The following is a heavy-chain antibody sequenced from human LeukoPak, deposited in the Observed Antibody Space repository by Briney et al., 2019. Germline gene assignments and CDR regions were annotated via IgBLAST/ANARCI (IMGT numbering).Heavy chain of an antibody. CDR1: GFTFSSYA. CDR3: AKVEQWLGASGSGIDY. CDR2: ISGSGGST. V-gene: IGHV3-23*01. Sequence: GGSLRLSCAASGFTFSSYAMSWVRHAPGKGLEWVSAISGSGGSTYYADSVKGRFTISRDNSKNTLYLQMNSLRAEDTAVYYCAKVEQWLGASGSGIDYWGQGTLVTVSS. D-gene: IGHD6-19*01. J-gene: IGHJ4*02.